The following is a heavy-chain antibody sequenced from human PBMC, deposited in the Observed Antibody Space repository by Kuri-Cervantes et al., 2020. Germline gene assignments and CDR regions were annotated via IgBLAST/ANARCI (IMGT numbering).Heavy chain of an antibody. V-gene: IGHV1-2*02. CDR2: INPNSGGT. Sequence: ASVKVSCKASGYTFTGYYMHWVRQAPGQGLEWMGWINPNSGGTNYAQKFQGRVTTTRDTSISTAYMELSRLRSDDTAVYYCARGDGDSSGYMDVWGQGTTVTVSS. CDR3: ARGDGDSSGYMDV. CDR1: GYTFTGYY. D-gene: IGHD3-22*01. J-gene: IGHJ6*02.